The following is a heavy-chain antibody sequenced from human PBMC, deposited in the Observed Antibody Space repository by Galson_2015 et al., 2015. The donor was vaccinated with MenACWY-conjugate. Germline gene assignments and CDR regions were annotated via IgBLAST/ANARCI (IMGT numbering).Heavy chain of an antibody. CDR1: GFTFTGYE. Sequence: SLRLSCAASGFTFTGYEFNWVRQAPGKGLEWLSYISKSGSPIYYADSVKGRFTISRDNIKKSLFLEMNSLRAGDTGIYYCARVVTGMHQYFYYMDVWGKGTTVTVYS. J-gene: IGHJ6*03. CDR3: ARVVTGMHQYFYYMDV. V-gene: IGHV3-48*03. D-gene: IGHD4-23*01. CDR2: ISKSGSPI.